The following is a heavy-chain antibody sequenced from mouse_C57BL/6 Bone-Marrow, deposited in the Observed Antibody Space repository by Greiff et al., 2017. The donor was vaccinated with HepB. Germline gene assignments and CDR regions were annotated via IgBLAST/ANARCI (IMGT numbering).Heavy chain of an antibody. CDR1: GYTFTDYY. Sequence: EVQLQQSGPELVKPGASVKISCKASGYTFTDYYMNWVKQSHGKSLEWIGDINPNNGGTSYNQKFKGKATLTVDKSSSTAYMELRSPTSEDSAVYYCARGYYDYVWYFDVWGTGTTVTVSS. J-gene: IGHJ1*03. D-gene: IGHD2-4*01. CDR2: INPNNGGT. V-gene: IGHV1-26*01. CDR3: ARGYYDYVWYFDV.